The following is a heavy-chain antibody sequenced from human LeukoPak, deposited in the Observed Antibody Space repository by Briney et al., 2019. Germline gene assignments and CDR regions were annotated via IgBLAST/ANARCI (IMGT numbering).Heavy chain of an antibody. J-gene: IGHJ4*02. CDR1: GFTFSSYW. V-gene: IGHV3-74*01. Sequence: GGSLRLSCAASGFTFSSYWMHWVRQAPGKGLVWVSRINSGGSSTSYADSVKGRFTISRDNAKNTLYLQVNGLRAEDTAVYYCAREGQWLVRGYFDYWGQGTLVTVSS. CDR3: AREGQWLVRGYFDY. CDR2: INSGGSST. D-gene: IGHD6-19*01.